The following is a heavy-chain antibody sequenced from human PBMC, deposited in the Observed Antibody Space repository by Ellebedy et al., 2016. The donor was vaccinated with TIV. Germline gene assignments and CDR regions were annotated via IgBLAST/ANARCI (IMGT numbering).Heavy chain of an antibody. J-gene: IGHJ5*02. V-gene: IGHV3-23*01. CDR1: GFTFSNYV. D-gene: IGHD3-22*01. CDR2: ISARGGAT. Sequence: GESLKISCAASGFTFSNYVMSWVRQAPGKGLEWVSTISARGGATYYADSVKGRFNISRDNSENTLYLQMNSLRAEDTAVYYCAKVGRRYYESSGDPWGQGSLVTVSS. CDR3: AKVGRRYYESSGDP.